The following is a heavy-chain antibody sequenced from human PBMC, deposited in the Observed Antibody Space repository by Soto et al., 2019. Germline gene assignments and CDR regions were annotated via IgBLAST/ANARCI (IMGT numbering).Heavy chain of an antibody. J-gene: IGHJ5*02. CDR3: ARKGGSWIKWFDP. CDR2: IYYSGST. Sequence: PSETLSLTCTVSGGSISSSGYYWGWIRQPPGKGLEWIATIYYSGSTYYNPSLKSRVTISVDTSKNQFSLKLSSVTAADTAVYYCARKGGSWIKWFDPWGQGTLVTVSS. V-gene: IGHV4-39*01. D-gene: IGHD1-26*01. CDR1: GGSISSSGYY.